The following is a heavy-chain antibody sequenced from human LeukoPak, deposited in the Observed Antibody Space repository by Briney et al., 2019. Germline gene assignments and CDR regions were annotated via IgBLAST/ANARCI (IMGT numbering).Heavy chain of an antibody. V-gene: IGHV1-69*04. CDR2: ITPILGIA. CDR3: ARDRRAAAMGGMDV. D-gene: IGHD6-13*01. J-gene: IGHJ6*02. Sequence: SVKVSCKASGGTFSSYAISWVRQAPGQGLEWMGRITPILGIANYAQKFQGRVTITADKSTSTAYMELSSLRSEDTAVYYCARDRRAAAMGGMDVWGQGTTVTVSS. CDR1: GGTFSSYA.